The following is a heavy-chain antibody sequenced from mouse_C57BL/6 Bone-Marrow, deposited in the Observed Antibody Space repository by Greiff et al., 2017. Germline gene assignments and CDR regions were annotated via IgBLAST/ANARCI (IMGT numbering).Heavy chain of an antibody. D-gene: IGHD3-2*02. J-gene: IGHJ2*01. CDR3: ARGLRLPYYFDY. CDR1: GYTFTSYW. CDR2: IYPSDSET. V-gene: IGHV1-61*01. Sequence: VQLQQPGAELVRPGSSVKLSCKASGYTFTSYWMDWVKQRPGQGLEWIGNIYPSDSETHYNQKFKDKATLTVDKSSSTAYMQLSSLTSEDSAVYYCARGLRLPYYFDYWGQGTTLTVSS.